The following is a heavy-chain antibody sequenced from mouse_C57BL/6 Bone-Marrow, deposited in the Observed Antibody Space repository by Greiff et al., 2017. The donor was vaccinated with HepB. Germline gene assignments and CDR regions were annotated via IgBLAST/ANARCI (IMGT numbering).Heavy chain of an antibody. J-gene: IGHJ1*03. V-gene: IGHV5-6*01. CDR3: ARHGANWDWYFDV. Sequence: DVHLVESGGDLVKPGGSLKLSCAASGFTFSSYGMSWVRQTPDKRLEWVATISSGGSYTYYPDSVKGRFTISRDNAKNTLYLQMSSLKSEDTAMYYCARHGANWDWYFDVWGTGTTVTVSS. D-gene: IGHD4-1*01. CDR1: GFTFSSYG. CDR2: ISSGGSYT.